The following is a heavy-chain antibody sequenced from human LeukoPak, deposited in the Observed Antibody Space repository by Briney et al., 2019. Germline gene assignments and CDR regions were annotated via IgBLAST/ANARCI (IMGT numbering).Heavy chain of an antibody. V-gene: IGHV3-30*18. CDR3: AKDLGRLRFSYYYGMDV. J-gene: IGHJ6*02. CDR1: GFTFSSYG. Sequence: PGGPLRLSCTASGFTFSSYGMHGLREAPGKGLEGVADISNDGSNKYYEDSVKGRFTISRDNSKNTLYLQMNSLRAEDTAVYYCAKDLGRLRFSYYYGMDVWGQGTTVTVSS. CDR2: ISNDGSNK. D-gene: IGHD5-12*01.